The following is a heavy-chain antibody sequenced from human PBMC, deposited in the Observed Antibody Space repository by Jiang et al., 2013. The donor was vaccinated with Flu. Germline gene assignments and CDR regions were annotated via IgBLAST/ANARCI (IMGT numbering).Heavy chain of an antibody. CDR2: IDWDDDK. CDR1: GFSLSTSGMC. V-gene: IGHV2-70*11. CDR3: ARITTDSGSYYFDY. Sequence: KPTQTLTLTCTFSGFSLSTSGMCVSWIRQPPGKALEWLARIDWDDDKYYSTSLKTRLTISKDTSKNQVVLTMTNMDPVDTATYYCARITTDSGSYYFDYWGQGPWSPSPQ. J-gene: IGHJ4*02. D-gene: IGHD1-26*01.